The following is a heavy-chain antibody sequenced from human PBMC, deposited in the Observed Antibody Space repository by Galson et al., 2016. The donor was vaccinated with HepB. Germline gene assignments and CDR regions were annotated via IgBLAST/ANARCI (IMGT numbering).Heavy chain of an antibody. CDR2: ISSGSAYR. CDR3: ARMRYSSGWLDGFDI. Sequence: SLRLSCAASGFIFSTYSMNWVRQAPGKGLEWVSSISSGSAYRYYADSVKGRFTISRDNAKKSLYLQMNSLRAEDTAVYYCARMRYSSGWLDGFDIRGQGTMVTVSS. CDR1: GFIFSTYS. D-gene: IGHD6-19*01. V-gene: IGHV3-21*01. J-gene: IGHJ3*02.